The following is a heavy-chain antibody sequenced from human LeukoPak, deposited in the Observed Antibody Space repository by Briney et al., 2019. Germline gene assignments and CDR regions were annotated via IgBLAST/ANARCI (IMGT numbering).Heavy chain of an antibody. CDR3: ARLTLEYYYYMDV. CDR1: GGSISSSSYY. D-gene: IGHD1-1*01. CDR2: IYYSGST. J-gene: IGHJ6*03. V-gene: IGHV4-39*01. Sequence: SETLSLTCTVSGGSISSSSYYWGWIRQPPGKGLEWIGSIYYSGSTYYNPSLKSRVTISVDTSKNQSSLKLSSVTAADTAVYYCARLTLEYYYYMDVWGKGTTVTVSS.